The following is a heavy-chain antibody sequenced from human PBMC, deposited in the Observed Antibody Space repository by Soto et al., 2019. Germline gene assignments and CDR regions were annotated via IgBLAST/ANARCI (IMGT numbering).Heavy chain of an antibody. D-gene: IGHD4-4*01. CDR2: INHSGST. Sequence: ETLSLTCAVYGGSFSGYHWTWMRQPPGKGLEWIGGINHSGSTNSNPSLKSRVTMSVDTSKNQFSLTLSPVTAADTAVYYCARAGAYSNYVLWGQGTLVTVSS. V-gene: IGHV4-34*01. J-gene: IGHJ4*02. CDR1: GGSFSGYH. CDR3: ARAGAYSNYVL.